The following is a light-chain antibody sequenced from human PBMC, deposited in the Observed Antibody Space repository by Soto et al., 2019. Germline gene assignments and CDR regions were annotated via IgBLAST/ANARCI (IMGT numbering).Light chain of an antibody. CDR3: SSYTSTSTLYV. CDR1: SSDVGGYNY. CDR2: EVS. Sequence: QSVLTQPASVSGSPGQSITISCTGTSSDVGGYNYVSWYQQHPGKAPKLMIYEVSSRPSGVSNRFSGSKSGNTASLTISGRQAEDEADYYCSSYTSTSTLYVFGSGTKVTVL. J-gene: IGLJ1*01. V-gene: IGLV2-14*01.